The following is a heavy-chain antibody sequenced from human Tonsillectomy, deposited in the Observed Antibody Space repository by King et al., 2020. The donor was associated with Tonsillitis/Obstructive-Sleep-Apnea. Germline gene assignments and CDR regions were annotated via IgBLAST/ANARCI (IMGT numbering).Heavy chain of an antibody. CDR2: ISYGGTNK. CDR1: RFTFNSFP. V-gene: IGHV3-30-3*01. J-gene: IGHJ6*03. CDR3: AGGDHYYYYMDV. Sequence: VQLVESGGAVVQPGRSLRLSCAASRFTFNSFPMHWVRQAPGKGLEWVAIISYGGTNKYYADSVRGRFTISRDNSKNTLYLQMNTLRVEDTAVYYCAGGDHYYYYMDVWGKGTTVTVSS. D-gene: IGHD2-21*01.